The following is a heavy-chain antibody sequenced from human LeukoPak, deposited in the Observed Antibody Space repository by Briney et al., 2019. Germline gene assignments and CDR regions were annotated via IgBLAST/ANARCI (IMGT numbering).Heavy chain of an antibody. J-gene: IGHJ4*02. V-gene: IGHV3-30-3*01. CDR1: GFTFNRFA. Sequence: QSGGSLRLSCVASGFTFNRFALHWVRQAPGKGLEWVSMISFDGTTKDYADSVKGRFTTSRDNSKNTLDLQMNSLKTDDTAVYYCARGVVNAYAAFDFWGQGTLVTVSS. D-gene: IGHD3-16*01. CDR2: ISFDGTTK. CDR3: ARGVVNAYAAFDF.